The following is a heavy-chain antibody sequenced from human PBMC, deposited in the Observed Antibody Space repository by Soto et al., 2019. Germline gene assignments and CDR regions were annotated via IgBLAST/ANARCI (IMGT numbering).Heavy chain of an antibody. J-gene: IGHJ6*02. CDR1: GYDYVTYA. Sequence: GASVKVSCKASGYDYVTYAITWVRQRPGQGLEWMGWISTLNGNTNYAQNFQGRVTMTTDTSTRIVHLELRSLRSDDTAVYYCARRVQVWLQDYYGMDVWGQGTTVTVSS. D-gene: IGHD5-18*01. V-gene: IGHV1-18*01. CDR3: ARRVQVWLQDYYGMDV. CDR2: ISTLNGNT.